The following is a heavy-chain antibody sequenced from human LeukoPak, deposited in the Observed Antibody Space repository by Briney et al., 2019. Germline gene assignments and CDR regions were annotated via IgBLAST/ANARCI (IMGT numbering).Heavy chain of an antibody. CDR2: ISSSSSTI. Sequence: GGSLRLSCAASGFTFSSYSMNWVRQAPGKGLEWVSYISSSSSTIYYADSVKGRFTISRDNAKNSLYLQMNSLRAEDTAVYYCVRRGVVVVPAAARYYYYYMDVWGKGTTVTVSS. CDR3: VRRGVVVVPAAARYYYYYMDV. J-gene: IGHJ6*03. D-gene: IGHD2-2*01. CDR1: GFTFSSYS. V-gene: IGHV3-48*04.